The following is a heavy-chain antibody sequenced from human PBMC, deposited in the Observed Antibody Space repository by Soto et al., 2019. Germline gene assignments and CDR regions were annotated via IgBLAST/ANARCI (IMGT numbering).Heavy chain of an antibody. CDR1: GFTFSSYS. V-gene: IGHV3-48*04. Sequence: GGSLRLSCAASGFTFSSYSMNWVRQAPGKGLEWVSYISSSSSTIYYADSVKGRFTISRDNAKNSLYLQMNSLRAEDTAVYYCARVSSVVTAIRYYFDYWVQGTLVTVSS. J-gene: IGHJ4*02. D-gene: IGHD2-21*02. CDR2: ISSSSSTI. CDR3: ARVSSVVTAIRYYFDY.